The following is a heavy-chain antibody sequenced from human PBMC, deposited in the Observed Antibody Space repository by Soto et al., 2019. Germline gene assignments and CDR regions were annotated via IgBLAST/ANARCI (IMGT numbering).Heavy chain of an antibody. CDR3: AGWSSAFDI. D-gene: IGHD2-15*01. J-gene: IGHJ3*02. CDR2: IYHGGSS. CDR1: GGSISSGGYS. V-gene: IGHV4-30-2*01. Sequence: PSETLSLTCAVSGGSISSGGYSWNWIRQPPGKGLEWIGYIYHGGSSYYKPSLKSRVTMSVDRSNNQFSLRLSSVTAADTAVYYCAGWSSAFDIWGQGTMVT.